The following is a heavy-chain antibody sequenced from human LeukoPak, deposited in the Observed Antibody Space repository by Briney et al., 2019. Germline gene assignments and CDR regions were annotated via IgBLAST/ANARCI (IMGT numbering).Heavy chain of an antibody. CDR3: AKVGAMPDYYYYYMDV. CDR1: GFTFSRYD. D-gene: IGHD1-26*01. CDR2: LRYDGSDK. J-gene: IGHJ6*03. Sequence: PGGSLRLSCAASGFTFSRYDMHWVRQAPGKGLEWVAFLRYDGSDKYYADSVKGRFTISRDNSKNTVYLQMSSLGGEDTAVYYCAKVGAMPDYYYYYMDVWGKGTTVTISS. V-gene: IGHV3-30*02.